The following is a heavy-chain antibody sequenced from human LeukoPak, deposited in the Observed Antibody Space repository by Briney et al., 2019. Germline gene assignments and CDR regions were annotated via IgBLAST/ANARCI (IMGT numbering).Heavy chain of an antibody. V-gene: IGHV3-73*01. CDR3: TRHNYDRSGYGAFDI. CDR2: IRSKTNNYAT. D-gene: IGHD3-22*01. Sequence: GGSLKFSCAASGFTFSGSDIHWVRQASGKGLEWVGHIRSKTNNYATADAASVKGRFTFSRDDSKNTAYIQMNSLKTEDTAVYYCTRHNYDRSGYGAFDIWGQGTMVTVSS. CDR1: GFTFSGSD. J-gene: IGHJ3*02.